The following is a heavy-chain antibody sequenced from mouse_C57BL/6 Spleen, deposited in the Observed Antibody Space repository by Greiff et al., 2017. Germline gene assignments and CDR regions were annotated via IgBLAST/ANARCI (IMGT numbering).Heavy chain of an antibody. V-gene: IGHV1-64*01. Sequence: VQLQQPGAELVKPGASVKLSCKASGYTFTSYWMHWVKQRPGQGLEWIGMIHPNSGSTNYNEKFKSKATLTVDKSSSTAYMQLSSLTSEDSAVYYCARVYKGDYFDYWGQGTTLTVSS. CDR2: IHPNSGST. CDR1: GYTFTSYW. CDR3: ARVYKGDYFDY. J-gene: IGHJ2*01. D-gene: IGHD1-1*01.